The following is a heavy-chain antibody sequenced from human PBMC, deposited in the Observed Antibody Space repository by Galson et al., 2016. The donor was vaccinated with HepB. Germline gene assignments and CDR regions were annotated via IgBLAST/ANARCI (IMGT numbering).Heavy chain of an antibody. Sequence: CAISGDSVSSISATWNWIRQSPSRGLEWLGRTFYRSKWYKDYAASVKSRITVNADTSRNQFSLQLNSVTPEDTAVYYCARGQHTAMDVWGQGTTVTVSS. CDR3: ARGQHTAMDV. V-gene: IGHV6-1*01. D-gene: IGHD6-13*01. CDR1: GDSVSSISAT. J-gene: IGHJ6*02. CDR2: TFYRSKWYK.